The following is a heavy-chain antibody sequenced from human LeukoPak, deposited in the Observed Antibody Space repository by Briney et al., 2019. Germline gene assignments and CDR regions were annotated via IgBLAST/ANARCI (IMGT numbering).Heavy chain of an antibody. CDR3: ASRLEWLAPFDY. J-gene: IGHJ4*02. CDR2: ISGSGGST. CDR1: GFTFSSYS. Sequence: PGGSLRLSCAASGFTFSSYSMNWVRQAPGKGLEWVSAISGSGGSTYYANSVKGRFTISRDNSKNTLYLQMNSLRAEDTAVYYCASRLEWLAPFDYWGQGTLVTVSS. V-gene: IGHV3-23*01. D-gene: IGHD3-3*01.